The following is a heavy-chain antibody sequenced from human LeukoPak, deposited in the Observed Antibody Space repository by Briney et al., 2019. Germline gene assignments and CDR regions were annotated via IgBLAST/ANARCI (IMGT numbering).Heavy chain of an antibody. V-gene: IGHV3-30-3*01. CDR2: ISFDGTNK. CDR1: EFTFSNYA. J-gene: IGHJ6*02. D-gene: IGHD3-16*01. CDR3: ARVGVMATVNGYRYHSLDV. Sequence: SLRLSCAASEFTFSNYAMHWVRQAPGKGLEWVALISFDGTNKYFADSVKGRFTISRDNSKHTLFLHMNSLRAEDTAVYYCARVGVMATVNGYRYHSLDVWGQGTTVAVSS.